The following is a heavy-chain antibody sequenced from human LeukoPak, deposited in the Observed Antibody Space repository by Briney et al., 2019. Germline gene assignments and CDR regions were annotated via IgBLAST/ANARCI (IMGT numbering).Heavy chain of an antibody. Sequence: SETLSLACAVYGGSFSGYYWSWIRQPPGKGLEWIGEINHSGNTNYNPSLKSRVTISVDTSKNQFSLKLSSVTAADTAVYYCARYCSSTSCYTRDAFDIWGQGTMVTVSS. D-gene: IGHD2-2*02. J-gene: IGHJ3*02. CDR1: GGSFSGYY. V-gene: IGHV4-34*01. CDR3: ARYCSSTSCYTRDAFDI. CDR2: INHSGNT.